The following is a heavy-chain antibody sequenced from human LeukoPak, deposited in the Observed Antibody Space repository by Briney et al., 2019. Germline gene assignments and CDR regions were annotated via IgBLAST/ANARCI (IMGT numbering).Heavy chain of an antibody. Sequence: GGSLRLSCEASGFTFSSYAMSWVRQAPGKGLEWVSVISGSGGSTYYADSVKGRFTISRGNSKNTLYLQMNSLRAEDTAVYYCAKSMYGDYGGLDYWGQGTLVTVSS. CDR3: AKSMYGDYGGLDY. V-gene: IGHV3-23*01. D-gene: IGHD4-17*01. CDR1: GFTFSSYA. CDR2: ISGSGGST. J-gene: IGHJ4*02.